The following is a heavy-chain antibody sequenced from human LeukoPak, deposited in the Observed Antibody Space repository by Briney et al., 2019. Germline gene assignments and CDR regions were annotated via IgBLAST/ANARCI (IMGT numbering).Heavy chain of an antibody. CDR2: IYPGDSDT. Sequence: GESLKISCKGSGYSFTTYWIGWVRQMPGKGLEYMGVIYPGDSDTRYSPSFQGQVTISADKSISTAYLQWSSLKASDTAMYYCARQFDYDSSGYGYYYMDVWGKGTTVTVSS. V-gene: IGHV5-51*01. D-gene: IGHD3-22*01. J-gene: IGHJ6*03. CDR1: GYSFTTYW. CDR3: ARQFDYDSSGYGYYYMDV.